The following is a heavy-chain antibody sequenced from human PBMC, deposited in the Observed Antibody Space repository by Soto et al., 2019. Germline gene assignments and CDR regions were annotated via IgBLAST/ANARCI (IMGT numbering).Heavy chain of an antibody. D-gene: IGHD3-10*01. Sequence: QVQLQESGPGLVKASETLSLTCTVSSGSISSYYWSWIWQPPGKGLEWIGYSYYSGSTNYNPSLKSRVTISVDTSKNQFSLKLSSVTAADTAVYYCARGGPYYFDYWGQGTLVTVSS. CDR2: SYYSGST. J-gene: IGHJ4*02. CDR1: SGSISSYY. V-gene: IGHV4-59*01. CDR3: ARGGPYYFDY.